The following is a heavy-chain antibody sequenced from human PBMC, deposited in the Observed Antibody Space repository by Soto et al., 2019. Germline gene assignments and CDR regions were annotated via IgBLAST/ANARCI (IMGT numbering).Heavy chain of an antibody. J-gene: IGHJ5*02. CDR2: IRSKPYGVT. D-gene: IGHD3-22*01. CDR3: LAYYYDSSGYYRNWFDP. Sequence: GGSLRLSCTGSGFTFGDYAMSWFRQAPGKGLEWVGFIRSKPYGVTAYAASVKGRFTISRDDSKNTAYLQMNSLKTEDTAVYYCLAYYYDSSGYYRNWFDPWGQGTLVTVSS. CDR1: GFTFGDYA. V-gene: IGHV3-49*03.